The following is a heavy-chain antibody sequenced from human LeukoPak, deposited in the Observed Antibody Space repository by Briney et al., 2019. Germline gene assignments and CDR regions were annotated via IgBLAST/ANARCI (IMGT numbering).Heavy chain of an antibody. CDR2: INHSGST. D-gene: IGHD2-15*01. Sequence: SETLSLTCAVYGGSFSGYYWSWIRQPPGKGLEWIGEINHSGSTNYNPSLKSRVTMSVDTSKNQFSLKLSSVTAADTAVYYCARDRVSYCSGGSCSGGDAFDIWGQGTMVTVSS. V-gene: IGHV4-34*01. CDR3: ARDRVSYCSGGSCSGGDAFDI. J-gene: IGHJ3*02. CDR1: GGSFSGYY.